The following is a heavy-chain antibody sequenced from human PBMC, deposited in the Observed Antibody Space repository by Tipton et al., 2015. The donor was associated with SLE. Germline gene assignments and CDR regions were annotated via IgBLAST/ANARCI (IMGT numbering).Heavy chain of an antibody. D-gene: IGHD3-3*01. V-gene: IGHV4-59*01. J-gene: IGHJ4*02. Sequence: TLSLTCTVSGGSISSYYWSWIRQPPGKGLGWIGYIYYSGSTNYNPSLKSRVTISVDTSKNQFSLKLSYVTAADTAVYYCARVGDFWSGYPFDYWGQGTLVTVSS. CDR3: ARVGDFWSGYPFDY. CDR2: IYYSGST. CDR1: GGSISSYY.